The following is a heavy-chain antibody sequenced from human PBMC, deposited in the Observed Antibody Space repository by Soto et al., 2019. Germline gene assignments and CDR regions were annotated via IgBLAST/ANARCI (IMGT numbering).Heavy chain of an antibody. Sequence: GGSLRLSCTASGFTFSSYAMHCVRQAPGKGLEYVSAISSNGGSTYYANSVKGRFTISRDNSKNTLYLQMGSLRAEDMAVYYCARAPYDILTGYYFDYLGQGTLVTVSS. V-gene: IGHV3-64*01. D-gene: IGHD3-9*01. CDR3: ARAPYDILTGYYFDY. CDR1: GFTFSSYA. CDR2: ISSNGGST. J-gene: IGHJ4*02.